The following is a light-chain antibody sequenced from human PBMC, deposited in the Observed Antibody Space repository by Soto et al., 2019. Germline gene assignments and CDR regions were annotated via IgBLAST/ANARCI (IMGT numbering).Light chain of an antibody. CDR2: GAS. V-gene: IGKV3-15*01. J-gene: IGKJ5*01. CDR3: QQYNNWPFIT. Sequence: EILLTQSPVTLSLSPGERATRSCMASQSVSSNLAWYQQKPGQSPRLLIYGASSRATGIPARFSGSGSGTEFTLTISSLQSEDFAVYYCQQYNNWPFITFGQGTRLEIK. CDR1: QSVSSN.